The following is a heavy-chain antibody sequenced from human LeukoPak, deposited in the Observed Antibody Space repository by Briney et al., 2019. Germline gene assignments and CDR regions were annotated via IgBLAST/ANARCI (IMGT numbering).Heavy chain of an antibody. CDR2: ISGSGGRT. V-gene: IGHV3-23*01. CDR1: GFTFSSYA. D-gene: IGHD3-10*01. CDR3: AKDPGWFGELDYFDY. Sequence: GGSLRLSCAASGFTFSSYAMSWVRQAPGKGLEWVSAISGSGGRTHYADSVKGRFTISRDNSKNTLYLQMNSLRAEDTAVYYCAKDPGWFGELDYFDYWGQGTLVTVSS. J-gene: IGHJ4*02.